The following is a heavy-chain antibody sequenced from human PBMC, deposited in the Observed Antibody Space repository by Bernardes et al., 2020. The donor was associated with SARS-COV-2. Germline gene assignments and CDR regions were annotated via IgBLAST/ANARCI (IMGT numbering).Heavy chain of an antibody. J-gene: IGHJ4*02. V-gene: IGHV1-8*01. CDR1: GYTFTSYD. CDR2: MNPNSGNT. CDR3: ARGRGGNAYYDILTGYYIPYSDY. D-gene: IGHD3-9*01. Sequence: ASVKVSCKASGYTFTSYDINWVRQATGQGLEWMGWMNPNSGNTGYAQKFQGRVTMTRNTSISTAYMELSSLRSEDTAVYYCARGRGGNAYYDILTGYYIPYSDYWGQGTLVTVSS.